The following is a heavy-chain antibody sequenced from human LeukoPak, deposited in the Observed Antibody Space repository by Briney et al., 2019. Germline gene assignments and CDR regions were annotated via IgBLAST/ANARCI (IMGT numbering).Heavy chain of an antibody. Sequence: GGCLRLSRAVSVITLSHYGMSCVREAPGKGLEWVAGISESGGRKNYADTGKGRLTISRENPKNTIYLQMNSLRAEDTAVYFCAKRGVVIRVILVGFHKEAYYFDSWGQGALVSVSS. D-gene: IGHD3-22*01. CDR1: VITLSHYG. CDR3: AKRGVVIRVILVGFHKEAYYFDS. CDR2: ISESGGRK. V-gene: IGHV3-23*01. J-gene: IGHJ4*02.